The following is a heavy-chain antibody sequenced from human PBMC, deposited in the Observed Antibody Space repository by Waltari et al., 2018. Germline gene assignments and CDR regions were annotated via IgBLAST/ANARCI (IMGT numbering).Heavy chain of an antibody. D-gene: IGHD1-26*01. V-gene: IGHV1-24*01. CDR1: GYTINDLS. Sequence: QVQLVQSGAEVKKPGASVKVSCKVSGYTINDLSMHWVRQAPGKGLEWMGGFDPEDGETIYAQKFQCRVTMTEDTSTDTAYMELSSLGSDDTSVYYCATGRPLAATTFDSYWGQGTLVTVSS. J-gene: IGHJ4*02. CDR2: FDPEDGET. CDR3: ATGRPLAATTFDSY.